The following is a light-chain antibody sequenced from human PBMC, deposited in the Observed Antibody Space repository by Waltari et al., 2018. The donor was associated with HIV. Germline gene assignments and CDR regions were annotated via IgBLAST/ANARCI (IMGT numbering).Light chain of an antibody. Sequence: SVLTQPPSASGTPGQRVTISCSGSSSNIGSNYVFWYQQVPGTAPKLLLYRNDQRPSGVPGRFSGSTSGTSASLASSGLRPEDEADYYCATWDDSLGGVLFGGGTKLTVL. CDR2: RND. CDR1: SSNIGSNY. V-gene: IGLV1-47*01. CDR3: ATWDDSLGGVL. J-gene: IGLJ2*01.